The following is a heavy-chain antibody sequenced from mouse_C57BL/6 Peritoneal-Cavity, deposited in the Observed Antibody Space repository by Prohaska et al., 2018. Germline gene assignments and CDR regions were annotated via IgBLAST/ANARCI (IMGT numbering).Heavy chain of an antibody. CDR1: GFTFSGFW. CDR2: SKSDCSEI. J-gene: IGHJ1*03. CDR3: MRYGNYWYFDV. D-gene: IGHD2-1*01. V-gene: IGHV11-2*01. Sequence: EVQPLETGGGLVQPGGSRGLSCEGSGFTFSGFWMRWVRQTPGKTLEWIGDSKSDCSEINYAPSIKDRFTIFRDKDKSTLYLQMSNVRSEDTATYFCMRYGNYWYFDVWGTGTTVTVSS.